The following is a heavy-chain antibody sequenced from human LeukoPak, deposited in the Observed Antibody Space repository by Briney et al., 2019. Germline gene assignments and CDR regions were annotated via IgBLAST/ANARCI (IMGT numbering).Heavy chain of an antibody. CDR3: ARWGHSDYDSFPTEFDY. J-gene: IGHJ4*02. CDR1: GFTFSSFQ. D-gene: IGHD5-12*01. V-gene: IGHV3-48*03. Sequence: GGSLGLSCAASGFTFSSFQMTWVRQAPGKGLEWVSHIGGSDSGIYYADSVKGRFTISRDNAKNSLYLQMNSLRAEDTAVYYCARWGHSDYDSFPTEFDYWGQGTLVTVSS. CDR2: IGGSDSGI.